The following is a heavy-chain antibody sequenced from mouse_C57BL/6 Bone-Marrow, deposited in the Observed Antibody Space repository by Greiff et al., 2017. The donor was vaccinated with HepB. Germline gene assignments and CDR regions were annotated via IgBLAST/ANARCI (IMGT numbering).Heavy chain of an antibody. Sequence: QVQLQQPGAELVMPGASVKLSCKASGYTFTSYWMHWVKQRPGQGLEWIGEIDPSDSYTNYNQKFKGKSTLTVDKSSSTAYMQLSSLTSEDSAVYYCARNTTVVGGYFDVWGTGTTVTVSS. CDR2: IDPSDSYT. D-gene: IGHD1-1*01. J-gene: IGHJ1*03. CDR1: GYTFTSYW. CDR3: ARNTTVVGGYFDV. V-gene: IGHV1-69*01.